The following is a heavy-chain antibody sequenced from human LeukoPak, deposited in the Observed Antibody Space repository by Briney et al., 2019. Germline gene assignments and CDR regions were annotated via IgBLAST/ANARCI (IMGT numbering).Heavy chain of an antibody. D-gene: IGHD2-2*01. CDR3: ARDLGCSTSSCRYNWFDP. Sequence: GGSLRLSCAASGFTFSSYAMSWVRQAPGKGLEWVSAISGSGGSTYYADSVRGRFTISRDNSEDTLYLQMNSLRAEDTAVYHCARDLGCSTSSCRYNWFDPWGQGTLVTVSS. CDR1: GFTFSSYA. J-gene: IGHJ5*02. V-gene: IGHV3-23*01. CDR2: ISGSGGST.